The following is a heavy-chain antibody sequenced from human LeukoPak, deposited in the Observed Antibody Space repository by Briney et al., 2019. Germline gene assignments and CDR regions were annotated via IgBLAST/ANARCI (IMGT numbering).Heavy chain of an antibody. CDR2: INHSGST. Sequence: PSETLSLTCAIYGGSFSGYYWSWIRQPPGKGLEWIGEINHSGSTNYDPSLKSRVTISVDTSKNQFSLKLSSVTAADTAVYYCAADSGSYDNGVYWGQGTLVTVPS. CDR3: AADSGSYDNGVY. D-gene: IGHD1-26*01. CDR1: GGSFSGYY. J-gene: IGHJ4*02. V-gene: IGHV4-34*01.